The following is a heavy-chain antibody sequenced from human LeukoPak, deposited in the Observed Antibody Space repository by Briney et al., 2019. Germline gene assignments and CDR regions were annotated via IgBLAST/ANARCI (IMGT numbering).Heavy chain of an antibody. CDR3: ARDGGGFDY. CDR1: GYSISSGYY. D-gene: IGHD3-16*01. V-gene: IGHV4-38-2*02. J-gene: IGHJ4*02. CDR2: IYHSGST. Sequence: SETLSLTCTVSGYSISSGYYWGWIRQPPGKGLEWIGSIYHSGSTNYNPSPKSRVTISVDTSKNQFSLKLSSVTAADTAVYYCARDGGGFDYWGQGTLVTVSS.